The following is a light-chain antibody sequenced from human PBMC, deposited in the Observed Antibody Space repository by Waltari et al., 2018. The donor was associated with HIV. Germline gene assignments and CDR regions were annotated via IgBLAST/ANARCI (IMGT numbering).Light chain of an antibody. CDR3: MQGLYLPYT. Sequence: DVVMTQFPLSLPVALGQPASISCWSSQSLVHRDGDTKLHWFQQMPGQSPRRLIYKVSNRDSGVPDRFSGSGSGTYFTLKISRVEAEDLAIYSCMQGLYLPYTFGQGTKLEIK. V-gene: IGKV2-30*02. CDR2: KVS. CDR1: QSLVHRDGDTK. J-gene: IGKJ2*01.